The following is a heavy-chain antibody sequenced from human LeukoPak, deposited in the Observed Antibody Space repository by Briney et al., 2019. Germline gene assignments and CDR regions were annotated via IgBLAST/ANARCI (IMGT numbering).Heavy chain of an antibody. CDR3: ARLPRGRDGYNPFDY. CDR1: GYSFTSYW. V-gene: IGHV5-51*01. D-gene: IGHD5-24*01. J-gene: IGHJ4*02. CDR2: IYPGDSDT. Sequence: GQSLKISSKGSGYSFTSYWIGWVRQMPGKGLEWMGIIYPGDSDTRYSPSFQGQVTISADKSISTAYLQWSSLKASDTAMYYCARLPRGRDGYNPFDYCGQRTLVTVSS.